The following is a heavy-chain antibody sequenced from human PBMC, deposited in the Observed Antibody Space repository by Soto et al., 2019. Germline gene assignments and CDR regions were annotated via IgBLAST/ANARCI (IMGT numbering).Heavy chain of an antibody. J-gene: IGHJ4*02. CDR3: ARARSAIAAAGTHFDY. Sequence: GGSLRLSCAASGVTFSSYAMHWVRQAPGKGLEWVAVISYDGSNKYYADSVKGRFTISRDNSKNTLYLQMNSLRAEDTAVYYCARARSAIAAAGTHFDYWGQGTLVTVSS. D-gene: IGHD6-13*01. V-gene: IGHV3-30-3*01. CDR2: ISYDGSNK. CDR1: GVTFSSYA.